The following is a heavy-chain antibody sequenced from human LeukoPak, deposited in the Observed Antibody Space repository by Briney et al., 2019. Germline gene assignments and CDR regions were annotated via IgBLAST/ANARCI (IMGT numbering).Heavy chain of an antibody. CDR2: IKQDGSEK. V-gene: IGHV3-7*05. CDR3: ARGHNSNWDHCFDY. Sequence: PGGSLRLSCAASAFTFSSYWMHWVRQAPGRGLEWVADIKQDGSEKYYVDSVKGRFTISRDNAKNSLYLQMNSLTAEDTAVYYCARGHNSNWDHCFDYWGQGTLVTVSS. CDR1: AFTFSSYW. D-gene: IGHD6-13*01. J-gene: IGHJ4*02.